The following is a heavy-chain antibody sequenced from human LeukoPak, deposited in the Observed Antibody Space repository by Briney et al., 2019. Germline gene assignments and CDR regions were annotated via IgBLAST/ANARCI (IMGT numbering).Heavy chain of an antibody. CDR2: IYYSGST. D-gene: IGHD4-17*01. CDR3: ARLSDYGDGLDY. J-gene: IGHJ4*02. V-gene: IGHV4-39*01. Sequence: KTSETLSLTCTVSGGSISSSSYYWGWIRQPPGKGLEWIGGIYYSGSTYYNPSLKSRVTISVDTSKNQFSLKLSSVTAADTAVYYCARLSDYGDGLDYWGQGTLVTVSS. CDR1: GGSISSSSYY.